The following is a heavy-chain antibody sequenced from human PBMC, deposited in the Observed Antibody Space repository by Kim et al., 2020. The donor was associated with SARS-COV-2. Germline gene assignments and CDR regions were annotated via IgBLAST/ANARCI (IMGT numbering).Heavy chain of an antibody. D-gene: IGHD1-26*01. V-gene: IGHV3-23*01. CDR1: GFTFSNYA. CDR3: AKRLSSGSNFAAFDI. J-gene: IGHJ3*02. CDR2: ISGSGVST. Sequence: GGSLRLSCAASGFTFSNYAMSWVRQAPGKGLEWVSGISGSGVSTYYADSVKGRFTISRDNSKNTLYLQMNSLRAEDTAVYYCAKRLSSGSNFAAFDIWGQGTMVTVSS.